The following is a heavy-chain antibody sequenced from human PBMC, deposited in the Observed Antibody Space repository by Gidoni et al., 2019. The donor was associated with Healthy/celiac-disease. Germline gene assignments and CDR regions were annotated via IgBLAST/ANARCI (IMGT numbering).Heavy chain of an antibody. V-gene: IGHV3-48*02. J-gene: IGHJ5*02. D-gene: IGHD4-17*01. CDR1: GFTFSSYS. CDR3: ASRATDYGDYDGWFDP. CDR2: ISSSSSTI. Sequence: EVQLVESGGGLVQPGGSLRLSCAASGFTFSSYSMNWVRQAPGKGLEWVSYISSSSSTIYYADSVKGRFTISRDNAKNSLYLQMNSRRDEDTAVYYCASRATDYGDYDGWFDPWGQGTLVTVSS.